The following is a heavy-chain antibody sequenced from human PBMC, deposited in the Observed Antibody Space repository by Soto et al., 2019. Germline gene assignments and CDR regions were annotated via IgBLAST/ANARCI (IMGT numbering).Heavy chain of an antibody. CDR3: ARGDDLDYYYTMDV. V-gene: IGHV1-69*06. Sequence: QVQLVQSGPEVKKPGSSVEVSCKASGGTFSSHAISWVRQAPRQGLVWLGGIMPMYGTANYAQKFQGRVTITADKSTNIAYMKLSSLTSEDTAVYYCARGDDLDYYYTMDVWGQGTTVTVSS. CDR2: IMPMYGTA. J-gene: IGHJ6*02. CDR1: GGTFSSHA. D-gene: IGHD3-16*01.